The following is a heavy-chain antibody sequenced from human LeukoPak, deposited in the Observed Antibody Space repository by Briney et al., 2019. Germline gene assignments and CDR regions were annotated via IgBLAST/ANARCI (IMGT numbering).Heavy chain of an antibody. Sequence: GGSLRLSCAAYGFTFSNAWRSWVRQAPGEGLEWVGRIKSKTDGGTKKYPAPVKGRFNISRDDSKKTLYLQMTSLKAEDTAVYYCTTGYRGYDFGYWGQGTLVTVSS. CDR3: TTGYRGYDFGY. V-gene: IGHV3-15*01. CDR2: IKSKTDGGTK. D-gene: IGHD5-12*01. CDR1: GFTFSNAW. J-gene: IGHJ4*02.